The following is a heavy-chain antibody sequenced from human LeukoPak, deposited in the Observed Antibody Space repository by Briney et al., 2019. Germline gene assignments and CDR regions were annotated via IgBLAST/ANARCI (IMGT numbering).Heavy chain of an antibody. V-gene: IGHV3-30-3*01. D-gene: IGHD2-21*01. CDR2: ISYDGSNK. CDR3: ARDGGGYCGGD. J-gene: IGHJ4*02. CDR1: GFTFSSYA. Sequence: PGGSLRLSCAASGFTFSSYAMHWVRQAPGKGLEWVAVISYDGSNKYYADSVKGRFTISRDNSKNTLYLQLNSLRAEDTAVYYCARDGGGYCGGDWGQGTLVTVSS.